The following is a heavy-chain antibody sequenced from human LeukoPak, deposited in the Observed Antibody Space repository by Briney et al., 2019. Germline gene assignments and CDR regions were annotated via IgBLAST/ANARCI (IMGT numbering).Heavy chain of an antibody. Sequence: PGGSLRLSCAASGFTFNNCWMHWVRQAPGKGLVWVSRINSDESTTHYADSVKGRFTISRDNARNTEYLQMNFLRVEDTAVYYCVREGRGVVPPGFYWGQGTLVTVSS. V-gene: IGHV3-74*01. CDR3: VREGRGVVPPGFY. CDR1: GFTFNNCW. CDR2: INSDESTT. J-gene: IGHJ4*02. D-gene: IGHD2-8*02.